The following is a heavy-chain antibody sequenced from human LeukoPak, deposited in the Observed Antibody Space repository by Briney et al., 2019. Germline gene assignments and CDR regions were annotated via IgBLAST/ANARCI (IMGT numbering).Heavy chain of an antibody. CDR1: GFSLSTSGVG. D-gene: IGHD3-10*01. J-gene: IGHJ4*02. CDR2: IYWNDDK. CDR3: AQGDYGSGSLNY. Sequence: SGPTLVNPTQTLTLTCTFSGFSLSTSGVGVGWIRQPPGKALEWHALIYWNDDKRYSPSLKSRLTITKDTSKNQVVLTMTNMDPVDTATYYCAQGDYGSGSLNYWGQGTLVTVSS. V-gene: IGHV2-5*01.